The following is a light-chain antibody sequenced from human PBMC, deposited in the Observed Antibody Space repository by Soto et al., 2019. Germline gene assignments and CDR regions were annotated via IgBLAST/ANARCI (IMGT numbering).Light chain of an antibody. CDR1: QSVRSNY. Sequence: IVLTQAPATLSLSPGGRASLSCRASQSVRSNYLAWYQQKPGQAPRFLIYDASSRATGIPDRFSGSGSGTDFTLTISRLEPEDFAVYYCQQYGSTPLTFGGGTKVDIK. CDR2: DAS. CDR3: QQYGSTPLT. J-gene: IGKJ4*01. V-gene: IGKV3-20*01.